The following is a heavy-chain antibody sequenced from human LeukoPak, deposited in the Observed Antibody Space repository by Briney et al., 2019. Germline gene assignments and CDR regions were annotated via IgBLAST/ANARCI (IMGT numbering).Heavy chain of an antibody. CDR2: IYPGDSDT. V-gene: IGHV5-51*01. CDR1: GYSFTSYW. Sequence: GESLKISCKGSGYSFTSYWIGWVRQMPGKGLEWMGIIYPGDSDTRYSPSFQGQVTISADKSISTAYLQWSSLKASDTAMYYCARFNTIFGVVTPSFYFDYWGQGTLVTVSS. J-gene: IGHJ4*02. CDR3: ARFNTIFGVVTPSFYFDY. D-gene: IGHD3-3*01.